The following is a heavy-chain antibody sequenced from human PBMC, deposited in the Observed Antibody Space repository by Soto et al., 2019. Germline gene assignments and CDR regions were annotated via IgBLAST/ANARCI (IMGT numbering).Heavy chain of an antibody. J-gene: IGHJ6*02. CDR3: ARKLSSGAAPTPYYYYGMDV. Sequence: SVKVSCKASGGTFSSYAISWVRQAPGQGLEWMGGIIPIFGTANYAQKFQGRVTITADESTSTAYMELSSLRSEDTAVYYCARKLSSGAAPTPYYYYGMDVWGQGTTVTVS. V-gene: IGHV1-69*13. CDR1: GGTFSSYA. D-gene: IGHD3-22*01. CDR2: IIPIFGTA.